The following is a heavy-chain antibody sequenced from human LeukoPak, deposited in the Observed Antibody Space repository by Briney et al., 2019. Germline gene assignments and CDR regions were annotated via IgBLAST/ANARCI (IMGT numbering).Heavy chain of an antibody. CDR1: GYSFTSYW. D-gene: IGHD6-19*01. V-gene: IGHV5-51*01. CDR3: ARLGRSGWFKNWFDP. CDR2: IYPGDSDT. J-gene: IGHJ5*02. Sequence: NAGESLKISCKGSGYSFTSYWIGWVRQMPGKGLEWMGIIYPGDSDTRYSPSFQGQVTISADKSISTAYLQWSSLKASDTAMYYCARLGRSGWFKNWFDPWGQGTLVTVSS.